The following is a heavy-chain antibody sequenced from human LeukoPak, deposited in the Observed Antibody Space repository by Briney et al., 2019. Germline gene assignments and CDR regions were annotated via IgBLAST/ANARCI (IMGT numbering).Heavy chain of an antibody. J-gene: IGHJ6*03. Sequence: SETLSLTCTVSGGSISSGSYYWSWIRQPAGKGLEWIGRIYTSGSTNYNPSLKSRVTISVDTSKNQFSLKLSSVTAADTAVYYCARERITMVRGVIEKDTEYYNNYYMDVWGKGTTVTISS. CDR2: IYTSGST. D-gene: IGHD3-10*01. V-gene: IGHV4-61*02. CDR3: ARERITMVRGVIEKDTEYYNNYYMDV. CDR1: GGSISSGSYY.